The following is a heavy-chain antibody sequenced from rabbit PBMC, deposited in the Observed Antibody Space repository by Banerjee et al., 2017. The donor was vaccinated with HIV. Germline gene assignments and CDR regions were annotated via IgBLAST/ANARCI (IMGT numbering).Heavy chain of an antibody. CDR2: INTYTGKS. D-gene: IGHD1-1*01. CDR1: GFSFSNKAV. Sequence: EQLVESGGGLVKPEGSLKLSCTASGFSFSNKAVMCWVRQAPGKGLEWIACINTYTGKSVYASWATGRFTISRTSSITVTLQMTSLTAADTATYFCARDLIGIIGWNFYLWGQGTLVTVS. J-gene: IGHJ4*01. V-gene: IGHV1S45*01. CDR3: ARDLIGIIGWNFYL.